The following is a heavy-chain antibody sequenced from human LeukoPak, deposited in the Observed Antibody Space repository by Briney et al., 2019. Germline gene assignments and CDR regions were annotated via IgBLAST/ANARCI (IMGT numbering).Heavy chain of an antibody. J-gene: IGHJ4*02. CDR1: GFTFSSYA. D-gene: IGHD2-2*02. V-gene: IGHV3-23*01. CDR3: AKDLRDVYTPRDLHFDY. Sequence: PGGSLRLSCAASGFTFSSYAMSWVRQAPGKGLEWVSAISGSGGSTYYADSVKGRFTISRDNSKNTLYLQMNSLRAEDTAVYYCAKDLRDVYTPRDLHFDYWGQGTLVTVSS. CDR2: ISGSGGST.